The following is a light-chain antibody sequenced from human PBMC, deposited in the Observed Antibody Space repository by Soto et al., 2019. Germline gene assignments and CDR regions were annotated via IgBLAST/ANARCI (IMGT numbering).Light chain of an antibody. J-gene: IGLJ1*01. Sequence: QSVLTQPPSVSGSPGQSVTIPCTGTSSDVGGYSRVSWYQLSPGTAPKLILYEVTNRPSGVPDRFSGSKSDNTASLTISGLQAEDEADYYCSSYTATSTYVFGTGTKLTVL. CDR3: SSYTATSTYV. CDR2: EVT. CDR1: SSDVGGYSR. V-gene: IGLV2-18*02.